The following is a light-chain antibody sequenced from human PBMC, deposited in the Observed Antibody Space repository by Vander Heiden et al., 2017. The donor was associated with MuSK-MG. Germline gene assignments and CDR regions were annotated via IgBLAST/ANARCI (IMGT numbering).Light chain of an antibody. J-gene: IGKJ4*01. V-gene: IGKV2D-29*01. CDR2: EVS. CDR1: QSLLHSDGNTY. Sequence: DIVMTQTPLSLSVTPGQPASISCKSSQSLLHSDGNTYLYWYLQKAGQPPQLLMFEVSHRFSGVPDRFSGSGSGTDFTLKISRVEAEDVGVYYCLQSLQLPLTFGGGTKVEIK. CDR3: LQSLQLPLT.